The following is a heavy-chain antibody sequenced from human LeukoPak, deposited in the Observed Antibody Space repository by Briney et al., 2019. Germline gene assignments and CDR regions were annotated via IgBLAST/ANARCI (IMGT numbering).Heavy chain of an antibody. V-gene: IGHV3-48*01. CDR2: ISSRSTTI. D-gene: IGHD3-22*01. J-gene: IGHJ4*02. CDR1: GFTFNSYG. Sequence: GGSLRLSCAASGFTFNSYGMNWVRQAPGKGLEWLSYISSRSTTIYYADSVKGRFTISRDNAKNSLYLQMNSLRAEDTALYYCARGIVALDYWGQGTLVTVSS. CDR3: ARGIVALDY.